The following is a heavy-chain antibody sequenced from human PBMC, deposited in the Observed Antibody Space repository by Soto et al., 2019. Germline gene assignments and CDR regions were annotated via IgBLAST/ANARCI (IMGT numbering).Heavy chain of an antibody. CDR1: GGSFSGYY. V-gene: IGHV4-34*01. Sequence: SETLSLTCAVYGGSFSGYYWSWIRQPPGKGLEWIGEINHSGSTNYNPSLKSRVTISVDTSKNQFSLKLSSVTAADTAVYYCARAKVVVPAAIGMDVRGQGTTVTVSS. CDR2: INHSGST. D-gene: IGHD2-2*01. J-gene: IGHJ6*02. CDR3: ARAKVVVPAAIGMDV.